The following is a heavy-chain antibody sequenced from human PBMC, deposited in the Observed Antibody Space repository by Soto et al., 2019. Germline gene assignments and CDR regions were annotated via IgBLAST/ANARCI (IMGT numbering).Heavy chain of an antibody. CDR1: GGSVSSGSYY. CDR2: IYYSGST. V-gene: IGHV4-61*01. Sequence: NPSETLSLTCTVSGGSVSSGSYYWSWIRQPPGKGLEWIGYIYYSGSTNYNPSLKSRVTISVDTSKNQFSLKLSSVTAADTAVYYCAVDYGDYDFDPWGQGTLVTVSS. D-gene: IGHD4-17*01. CDR3: AVDYGDYDFDP. J-gene: IGHJ5*02.